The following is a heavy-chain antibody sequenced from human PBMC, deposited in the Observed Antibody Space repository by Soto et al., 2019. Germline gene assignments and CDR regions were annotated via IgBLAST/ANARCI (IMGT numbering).Heavy chain of an antibody. D-gene: IGHD3-10*02. CDR2: VYNGGAT. Sequence: QLQLQASGPRLVKPSETLCLSCTVSGGSISSFYWILIRQSPGKGLEWIGHVYNGGATTYNHSLKSRVTISADASKNEFTLRLTSVPAADSSVYYWAGTIDITTTYYLHSIDVWGPGPRDTVSS. CDR3: AGTIDITTTYYLHSIDV. V-gene: IGHV4-59*12. J-gene: IGHJ6*02. CDR1: GGSISSFY.